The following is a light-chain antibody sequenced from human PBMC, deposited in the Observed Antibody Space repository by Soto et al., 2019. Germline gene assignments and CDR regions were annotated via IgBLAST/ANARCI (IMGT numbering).Light chain of an antibody. V-gene: IGLV2-23*02. J-gene: IGLJ2*01. CDR3: CSYAGSSTPVV. CDR1: SSDVGSYNL. CDR2: EVS. Sequence: QSALTQPASVSGSPGQSITISCTGTSSDVGSYNLVSWYQQHPGKAPKLMIYEVSKRPSGVSNRFSGSKSGNTASLTISGLPAEDEADYYCCSYAGSSTPVVFGGGTKVTVL.